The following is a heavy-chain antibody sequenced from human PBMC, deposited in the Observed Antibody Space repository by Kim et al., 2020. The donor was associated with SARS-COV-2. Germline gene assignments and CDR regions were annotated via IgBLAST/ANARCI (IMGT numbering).Heavy chain of an antibody. Sequence: PSLKSRVTISVDTSKNQFSLKLSSVTAADTAVYYCARMEYYDFWLNWFDPWGQGTLVTVSS. CDR3: ARMEYYDFWLNWFDP. V-gene: IGHV4-30-2*05. J-gene: IGHJ5*02. D-gene: IGHD3-3*01.